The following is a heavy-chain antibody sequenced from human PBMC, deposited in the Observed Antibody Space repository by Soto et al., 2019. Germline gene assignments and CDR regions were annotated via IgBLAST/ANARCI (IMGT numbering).Heavy chain of an antibody. V-gene: IGHV4-30-2*01. CDR1: GDSISSDGYS. J-gene: IGHJ5*02. CDR2: IYHSGRT. CDR3: ARAHMVASIPTPCWFDP. D-gene: IGHD5-12*01. Sequence: SETLSLTCAVSGDSISSDGYSWSWTRQPPGKGLEWIGYIYHSGRTNYHPSLKSRVTMSVDRSKNQFSLILDSMAAADTAVYYCARAHMVASIPTPCWFDPWGRGPLVTV.